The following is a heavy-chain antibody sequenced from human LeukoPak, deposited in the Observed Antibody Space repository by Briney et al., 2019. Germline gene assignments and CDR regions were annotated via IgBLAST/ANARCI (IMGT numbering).Heavy chain of an antibody. CDR1: GGSISSYY. Sequence: PSETLSLTCTVSGGSISSYYWSWIRQPAGKGLEWIGRIYTSGSTNYNPSLKSRVTMSVDTSKDQFSLKLSSVTAADTAVYYCARGTYYYDSSGYSPYGPFDYWGQGTLVTVSS. J-gene: IGHJ4*02. V-gene: IGHV4-4*07. D-gene: IGHD3-22*01. CDR2: IYTSGST. CDR3: ARGTYYYDSSGYSPYGPFDY.